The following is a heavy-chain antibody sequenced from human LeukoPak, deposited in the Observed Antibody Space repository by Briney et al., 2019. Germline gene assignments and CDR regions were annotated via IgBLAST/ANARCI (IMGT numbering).Heavy chain of an antibody. D-gene: IGHD1-26*01. V-gene: IGHV1-69*13. J-gene: IGHJ6*02. Sequence: ASVKVSCKASGGTFSSYAISWVRQAPGQGLEWMGGIIPIFGTANYAQKFQGRVTITADESTSTAYMELSSLRSEDTAVYYCARDAPSGSYLPVGMDVWGQGTTVTVSS. CDR3: ARDAPSGSYLPVGMDV. CDR1: GGTFSSYA. CDR2: IIPIFGTA.